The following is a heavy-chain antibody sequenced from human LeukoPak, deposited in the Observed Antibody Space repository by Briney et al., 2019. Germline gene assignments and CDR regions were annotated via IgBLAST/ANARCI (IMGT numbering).Heavy chain of an antibody. CDR1: GGSISSYY. CDR3: ARGTMIALYDY. Sequence: SETLSLTCTVSGGSISSYYWSWIRQPPGKGLEWIGYIYYSGSTNYNPSLKSRLTISVDTSKNQFSLKLSSVTAADTAVYYCARGTMIALYDYWGQGTLVTVSS. J-gene: IGHJ4*02. D-gene: IGHD3-22*01. CDR2: IYYSGST. V-gene: IGHV4-59*01.